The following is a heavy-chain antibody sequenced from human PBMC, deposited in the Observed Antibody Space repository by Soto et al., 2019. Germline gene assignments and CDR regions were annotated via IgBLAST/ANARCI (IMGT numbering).Heavy chain of an antibody. CDR1: GLAASRNY. CDR2: IYSGGAT. D-gene: IGHD5-18*01. CDR3: QSGNIY. J-gene: IGHJ4*02. Sequence: EVQLVESGGGLVHPGGSLRLSCVVSGLAASRNYMNWIRQAPGKGLEWVSTIYSGGATHYADSVKDRFTISRDDSKNTLYLQMNSLRVEDTAVYYCQSGNIYWGQGTLVTVSS. V-gene: IGHV3-66*01.